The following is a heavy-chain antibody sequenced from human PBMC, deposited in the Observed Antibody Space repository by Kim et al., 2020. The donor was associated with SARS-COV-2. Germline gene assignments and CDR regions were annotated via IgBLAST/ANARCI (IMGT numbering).Heavy chain of an antibody. CDR2: TYYSGST. Sequence: SETLSLTCSVSGGSITGFYYLTWIRQPPGKGLEWIGHTYYSGSTKYNPTLNSRVTMSVDTSKNQISLKLHSVTAAYTAVYYCTMGGSRGYDYHSWGQGTL. CDR3: TMGGSRGYDYHS. V-gene: IGHV4-59*03. D-gene: IGHD5-12*01. CDR1: GGSITGFYY. J-gene: IGHJ4*02.